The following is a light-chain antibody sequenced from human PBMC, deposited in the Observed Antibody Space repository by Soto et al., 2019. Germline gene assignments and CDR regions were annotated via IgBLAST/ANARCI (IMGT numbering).Light chain of an antibody. V-gene: IGLV2-8*01. CDR3: SSYGGSNNLV. J-gene: IGLJ2*01. Sequence: QSVLTQPPSASGSPGQSVTISCTGASSDVGGYSYVSWYQQYPGKAPKLMIYEVSKRPSGVPDRFSGSKFGNTASLTVSGLQAEDEAEYYCSSYGGSNNLVFGGGTKLTVL. CDR1: SSDVGGYSY. CDR2: EVS.